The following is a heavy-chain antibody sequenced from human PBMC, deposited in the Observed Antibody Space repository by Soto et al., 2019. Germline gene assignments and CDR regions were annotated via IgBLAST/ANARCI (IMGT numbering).Heavy chain of an antibody. D-gene: IGHD3-16*01. CDR3: ARGNPFNYAGFDV. V-gene: IGHV1-8*01. CDR2: MNAKSGDT. Sequence: QAHLEQSGAEVKRPGASVKVSCKASGYTFSDFNINWLRQASGQGPKWMGWMNAKSGDTFFAQRFQGKFNMTWDTSLSTPYMEVGSLTSDDTAMYYCARGNPFNYAGFDVWGQGTTVAVSS. CDR1: GYTFSDFN. J-gene: IGHJ6*02.